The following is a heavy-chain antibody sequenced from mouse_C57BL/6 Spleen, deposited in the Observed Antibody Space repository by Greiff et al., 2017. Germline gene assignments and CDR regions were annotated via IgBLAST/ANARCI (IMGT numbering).Heavy chain of an antibody. J-gene: IGHJ2*01. V-gene: IGHV1-15*01. CDR2: IDPETGGT. CDR3: TGYDHFDY. CDR1: GYTFTDYE. Sequence: VKLMESGAELVRPGASVTLSCKASGYTFTDYEMHWVKQTPVHGLEWIRAIDPETGGTAYNQKFKGKAILTADKSSSTAYMELRSLTSEDSAVYYCTGYDHFDYWGQGTTLTVSS. D-gene: IGHD2-2*01.